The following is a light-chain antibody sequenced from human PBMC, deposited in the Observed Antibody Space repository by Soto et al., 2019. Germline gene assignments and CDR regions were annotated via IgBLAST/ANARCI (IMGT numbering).Light chain of an antibody. J-gene: IGKJ4*01. V-gene: IGKV1-39*01. CDR1: QSISSY. CDR3: QQSSSTPQT. CDR2: AAS. Sequence: DIKMTQSPSSLSASVGDRVTITCRASQSISSYLNWYQQKPGKAPKLLIYAASSLQSGVPSRFSGSGSGTDFTLTISSLQPEDFATYYCQQSSSTPQTFGGGTKVEIK.